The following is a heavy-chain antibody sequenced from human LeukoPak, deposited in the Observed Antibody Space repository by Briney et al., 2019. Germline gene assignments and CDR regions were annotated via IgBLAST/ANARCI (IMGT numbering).Heavy chain of an antibody. CDR3: TRDNRPMGGGGYFDY. Sequence: QSSQTLSLTCTVSGGSISSGGCNWSWIRQHPGKGLEWIGYIYYSGSTYYNPSLKSRVTISVDTSKNQFPLKLSSVTAADTAVYYCTRDNRPMGGGGYFDYWGQGTLVTVSS. J-gene: IGHJ4*02. CDR2: IYYSGST. CDR1: GGSISSGGCN. D-gene: IGHD1-14*01. V-gene: IGHV4-31*03.